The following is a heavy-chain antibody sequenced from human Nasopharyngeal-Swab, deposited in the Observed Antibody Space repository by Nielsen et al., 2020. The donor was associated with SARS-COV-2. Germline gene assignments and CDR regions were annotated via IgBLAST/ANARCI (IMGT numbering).Heavy chain of an antibody. CDR1: GGSFSGYY. Sequence: ESLKISCAVYGGSFSGYYWSWIRQPPGKGLEWIGEINHSGSTNYNPSLKSRVTISVDTSKNQFSLKLSSVTAADTAVYYCARTDIVVVPAATTPRKDGMDVWGQGTTVTVSS. CDR2: INHSGST. D-gene: IGHD2-2*01. V-gene: IGHV4-34*01. CDR3: ARTDIVVVPAATTPRKDGMDV. J-gene: IGHJ6*02.